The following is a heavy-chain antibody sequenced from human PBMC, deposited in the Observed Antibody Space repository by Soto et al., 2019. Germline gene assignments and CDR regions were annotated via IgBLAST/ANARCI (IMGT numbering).Heavy chain of an antibody. Sequence: QVQLVESGGGVVQPGRSLRLSCAASGFTFSSYGMHWVRQAPGKGLEWVAVISYDGSNKYYADSVKGRFTISRDNSKNTRYLKLSRLRAEDTAVYYCAHPVGLRFVEWSRTYYGMDVWGQGTTVTVSS. V-gene: IGHV3-30*03. CDR1: GFTFSSYG. D-gene: IGHD3-3*01. CDR2: ISYDGSNK. J-gene: IGHJ6*02. CDR3: AHPVGLRFVEWSRTYYGMDV.